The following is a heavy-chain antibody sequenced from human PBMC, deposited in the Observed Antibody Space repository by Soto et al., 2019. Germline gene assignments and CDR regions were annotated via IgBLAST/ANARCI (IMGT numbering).Heavy chain of an antibody. J-gene: IGHJ6*02. CDR3: ASHIQPYYCYVMAV. CDR2: IDPSDSYT. Sequence: PGESLKISCKGSGYSFTSYWISWVRQMPGKGLEWMGRIDPSDSYTNYSPSFQGHVTISADKSISTAYLQWSSLKASDTAMYYCASHIQPYYCYVMAVWAQGTTVTVSS. CDR1: GYSFTSYW. V-gene: IGHV5-10-1*01. D-gene: IGHD5-18*01.